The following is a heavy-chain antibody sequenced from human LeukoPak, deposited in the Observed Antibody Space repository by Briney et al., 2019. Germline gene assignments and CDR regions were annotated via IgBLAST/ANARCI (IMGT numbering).Heavy chain of an antibody. D-gene: IGHD2/OR15-2a*01. Sequence: PSETLSLTCTVSGGSISSYYWSWIRQPAGKGLEWIGRIYTSGSTNYNPSLKSRVTMSVDTSKNQFSLKLSSVTAADTAVYYCARVKPSFLQEYRRGAFDIWGQGTMVTVSS. V-gene: IGHV4-4*07. CDR3: ARVKPSFLQEYRRGAFDI. J-gene: IGHJ3*02. CDR2: IYTSGST. CDR1: GGSISSYY.